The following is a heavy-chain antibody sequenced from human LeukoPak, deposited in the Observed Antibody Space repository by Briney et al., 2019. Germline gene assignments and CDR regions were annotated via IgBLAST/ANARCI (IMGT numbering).Heavy chain of an antibody. D-gene: IGHD5-18*01. CDR2: ISSSSSTI. Sequence: PGGSLRLSCAASGFTFSSYSMNWVRQAPGKGLEWVSYISSSSSTIYYADSVKGRFTISRDNAKNSLYLQMNSLRAEDTAVYYCARDPRGYSYGYYWYFDLWGRGTLVTVSS. CDR3: ARDPRGYSYGYYWYFDL. V-gene: IGHV3-48*04. CDR1: GFTFSSYS. J-gene: IGHJ2*01.